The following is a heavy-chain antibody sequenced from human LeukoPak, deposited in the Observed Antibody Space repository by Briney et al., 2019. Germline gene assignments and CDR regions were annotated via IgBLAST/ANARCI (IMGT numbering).Heavy chain of an antibody. J-gene: IGHJ3*02. Sequence: GGSLRLSCAASGFTFSSYEMDWVRQAPGKGLEWVSYISSSGSTIYYADSVKGRFTISRDNAKNSLYLQMNSLRAEDTAVYYCARVREHGAFDIWGQGTMVTVSS. CDR2: ISSSGSTI. CDR1: GFTFSSYE. D-gene: IGHD1-26*01. V-gene: IGHV3-48*03. CDR3: ARVREHGAFDI.